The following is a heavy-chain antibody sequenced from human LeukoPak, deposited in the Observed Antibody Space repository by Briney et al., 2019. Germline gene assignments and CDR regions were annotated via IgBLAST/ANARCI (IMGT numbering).Heavy chain of an antibody. CDR2: ITSSSSYI. J-gene: IGHJ4*02. Sequence: SGGSLRLSCAASGFTFSSYSMNWVRQAPGKGLEWVSSITSSSSYIYYADSVKGRFTISRDNAKNSLYLQVNSLRAGDTAVYYCARDSKPIDYWGQGTLVTVSS. CDR1: GFTFSSYS. D-gene: IGHD2-2*01. V-gene: IGHV3-21*01. CDR3: ARDSKPIDY.